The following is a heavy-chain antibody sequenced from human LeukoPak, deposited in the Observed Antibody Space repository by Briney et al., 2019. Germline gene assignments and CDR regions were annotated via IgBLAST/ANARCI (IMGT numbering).Heavy chain of an antibody. V-gene: IGHV4-34*01. CDR2: INHSGST. Sequence: SETLSLTCAVYGGSISGYYWSWIRQPPGKGLEWIGEINHSGSTNYNPSLKSRVTISVDTSKNKFSLKLSSVTAADTAVYYCARDSGTTGEVKFDPWGQGTLVTVSS. CDR3: ARDSGTTGEVKFDP. J-gene: IGHJ5*02. CDR1: GGSISGYY. D-gene: IGHD3-10*01.